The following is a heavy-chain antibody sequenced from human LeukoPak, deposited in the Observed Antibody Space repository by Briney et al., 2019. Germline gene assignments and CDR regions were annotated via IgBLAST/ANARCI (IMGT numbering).Heavy chain of an antibody. CDR3: AKGRYFGEHYFDS. CDR1: GFTFSTYG. V-gene: IGHV3-23*01. J-gene: IGHJ4*02. Sequence: GGSLRLSCAASGFTFSTYGMNWVRQAPGKGLEWVSTISGSGSSTYYADSMKGRFTISRDNSNNTLYPQMNSLRAEDTAVYYCAKGRYFGEHYFDSWGQGTLVTVSS. CDR2: ISGSGSST. D-gene: IGHD3-10*01.